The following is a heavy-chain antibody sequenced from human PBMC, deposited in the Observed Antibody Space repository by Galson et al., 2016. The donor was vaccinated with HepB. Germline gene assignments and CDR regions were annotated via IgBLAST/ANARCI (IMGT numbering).Heavy chain of an antibody. Sequence: QSGAEVKKPGESLRISCNTSGFSFTRYWVAWVRQTPGKGLEWMGIIYPDDSDVKYSPSFQGQVTISAGKSINTAYLQWSSLKSSDTAMYYCTRRALIGLQDYWYVDHWGPGTLVTVSS. CDR2: IYPDDSDV. CDR3: TRRALIGLQDYWYVDH. J-gene: IGHJ2*01. CDR1: GFSFTRYW. D-gene: IGHD3-16*01. V-gene: IGHV5-51*01.